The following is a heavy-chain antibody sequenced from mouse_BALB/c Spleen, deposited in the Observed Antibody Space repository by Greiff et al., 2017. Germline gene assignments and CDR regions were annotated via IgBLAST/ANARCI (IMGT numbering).Heavy chain of an antibody. CDR3: ARQGDLQYGNYLDY. V-gene: IGHV1S137*01. CDR2: ISTYYGDA. Sequence: VQLQESGAELVRPGVSVKISCKGSGYTFTDYAMHWVKQSHAKSLEWIGVISTYYGDASYNQKFKGKATMTVDKSSSTAYMELARLTSEDSAIYYCARQGDLQYGNYLDYWGQGTTLTVSS. CDR1: GYTFTDYA. D-gene: IGHD2-10*02. J-gene: IGHJ2*01.